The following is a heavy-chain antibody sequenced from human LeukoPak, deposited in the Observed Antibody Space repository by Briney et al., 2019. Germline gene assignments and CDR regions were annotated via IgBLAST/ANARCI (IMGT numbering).Heavy chain of an antibody. CDR3: AREVASPGGYDY. J-gene: IGHJ4*02. V-gene: IGHV4-30-4*01. CDR1: GGSISSGDYY. CDR2: IYYSGST. Sequence: SETLSLTCTVSGGSISSGDYYWSWIRQPPGKGLEWIGYIYYSGSTYYNPSLKSRVTISVDTSKNQFSLKLSSVTAADTAVYYCAREVASPGGYDYWGQGTLATVSS. D-gene: IGHD2-15*01.